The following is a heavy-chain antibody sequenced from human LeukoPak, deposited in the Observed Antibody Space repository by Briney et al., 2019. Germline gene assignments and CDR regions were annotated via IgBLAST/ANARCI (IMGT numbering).Heavy chain of an antibody. D-gene: IGHD2-15*01. CDR3: AGRVVAATPLRYFDY. V-gene: IGHV4-34*01. CDR1: GGSFSGYY. Sequence: SETLSLTCAVYGGSFSGYYWSWIRQPPGRGLEWIGEINHSGSTNYNPSLKSRVTISVDTSKNQFSLKLSSVTAADTAVYYCAGRVVAATPLRYFDYWGQGTLVTVSS. J-gene: IGHJ4*02. CDR2: INHSGST.